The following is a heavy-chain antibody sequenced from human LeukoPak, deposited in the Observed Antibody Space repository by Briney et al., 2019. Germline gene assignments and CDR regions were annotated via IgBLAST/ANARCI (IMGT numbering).Heavy chain of an antibody. V-gene: IGHV4-39*01. Sequence: PWETLSLTCTVSGGSIRSNNYYWGWIRQAPGKGLEWIGSIYYSGSTYYNPSLKSRVTISVDTSKNQISLKLRSVTAADTAMYYCARLWSGYRPPDYWGQGTLVTVSS. D-gene: IGHD3-3*01. J-gene: IGHJ4*02. CDR2: IYYSGST. CDR3: ARLWSGYRPPDY. CDR1: GGSIRSNNYY.